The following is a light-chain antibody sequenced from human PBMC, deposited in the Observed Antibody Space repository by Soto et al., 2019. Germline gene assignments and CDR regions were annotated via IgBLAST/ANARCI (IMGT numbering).Light chain of an antibody. V-gene: IGKV1-27*01. J-gene: IGKJ3*01. Sequence: DIQMTQSPTSLSASVGDRATITCRASQGIRNFVAWYQQKPGKAPKLLIYAASTWQSGVPSRFSGSGSGTDFTLTINSLQPEDVATYSCQQYSSVPVFGPGTKVEIK. CDR1: QGIRNF. CDR2: AAS. CDR3: QQYSSVPV.